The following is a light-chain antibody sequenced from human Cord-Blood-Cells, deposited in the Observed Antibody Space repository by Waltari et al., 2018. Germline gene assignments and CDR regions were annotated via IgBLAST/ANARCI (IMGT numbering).Light chain of an antibody. CDR2: EGG. CDR1: RSDVGSYNL. Sequence: QSALTQPASVSGSPGQSITISCTGTRSDVGSYNLVPWYQQQPGKAPKLMMYEGGKRPSGVSNRFSGSKSGNTATLTISGLHAEDEADYYCCSYAGSSTLVFGGGTKLTVL. J-gene: IGLJ2*01. V-gene: IGLV2-23*01. CDR3: CSYAGSSTLV.